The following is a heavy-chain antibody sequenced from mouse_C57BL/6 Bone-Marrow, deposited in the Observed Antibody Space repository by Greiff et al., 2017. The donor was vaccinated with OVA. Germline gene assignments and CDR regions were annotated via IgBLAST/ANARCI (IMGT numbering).Heavy chain of an antibody. D-gene: IGHD1-1*01. J-gene: IGHJ4*01. CDR3: TRGYGSYAMDY. Sequence: EVMLVESGGGLVQPGGSMKLSCAASGFTFSDAWMDWVRRSPEKGLEWVAEIRNKANNHATYYAESVKGRFTISRDDSKSSVYLQMNSLRAEDTGIYYCTRGYGSYAMDYWGQGTSVTVSS. CDR1: GFTFSDAW. V-gene: IGHV6-6*01. CDR2: IRNKANNHAT.